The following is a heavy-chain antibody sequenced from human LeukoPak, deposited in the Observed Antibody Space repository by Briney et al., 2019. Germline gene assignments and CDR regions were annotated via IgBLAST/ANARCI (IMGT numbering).Heavy chain of an antibody. V-gene: IGHV3-7*01. CDR1: GLFFSVHY. Sequence: GGSLTLSCVDSGLFFSVHYVSWVRQGPGKGLDWVAKTNPDGTETSYVDSVKGRFTISRDNAKNSLYLQMDSLRDEDTAVYYCARGSSGLLAYCGGDCWDFDYWGQGTLVTVSS. CDR2: TNPDGTET. J-gene: IGHJ4*02. D-gene: IGHD2-21*02. CDR3: ARGSSGLLAYCGGDCWDFDY.